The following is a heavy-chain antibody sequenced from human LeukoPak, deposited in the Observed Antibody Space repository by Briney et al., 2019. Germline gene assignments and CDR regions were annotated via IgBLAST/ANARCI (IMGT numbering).Heavy chain of an antibody. CDR2: IRKKAHGGTT. D-gene: IGHD3-22*01. V-gene: IGHV3-49*04. Sequence: GGSLSLSCTASGFTFCAYRMSWARQAPGEGLEWVGFIRKKAHGGTTEYAASVKGRFTISRDDSKSIAYLQMNSLKTEDTDVYSCARDDSPDDYWGQGTLITVSS. CDR3: ARDDSPDDY. CDR1: GFTFCAYR. J-gene: IGHJ4*02.